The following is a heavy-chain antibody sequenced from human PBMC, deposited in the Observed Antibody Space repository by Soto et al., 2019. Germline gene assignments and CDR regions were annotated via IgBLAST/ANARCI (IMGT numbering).Heavy chain of an antibody. Sequence: QVQLVQSGAEVKKPGASVKVSCKASGYTFTSYAMHWVRQAPGQRLEWMGWITAGNGNTKYSQKFQGRVTITRDTSASTAYMKMSSLRSEDTAVYYCARATFFDYWGQGTLVTACS. V-gene: IGHV1-3*01. CDR2: ITAGNGNT. CDR3: ARATFFDY. J-gene: IGHJ4*02. D-gene: IGHD3-16*01. CDR1: GYTFTSYA.